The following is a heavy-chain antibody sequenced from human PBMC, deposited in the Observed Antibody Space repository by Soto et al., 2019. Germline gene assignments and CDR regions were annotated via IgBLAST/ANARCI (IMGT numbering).Heavy chain of an antibody. D-gene: IGHD1-26*01. CDR2: IYNSGST. V-gene: IGHV4-30-4*01. J-gene: IGHJ4*02. CDR3: ARDRWGFDY. Sequence: SETLSLTCTVSGGSISSGDYYWSWIRQPPGKGLEWIGYIYNSGSTYYNHSLKSRVTISVDKSKNKLYLQLNSVSAEDTAVYYCARDRWGFDYWGQGTLVTVSS. CDR1: GGSISSGDYY.